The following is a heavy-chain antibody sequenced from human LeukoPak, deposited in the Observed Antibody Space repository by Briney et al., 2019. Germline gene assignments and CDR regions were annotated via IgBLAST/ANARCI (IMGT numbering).Heavy chain of an antibody. D-gene: IGHD1-26*01. CDR1: GGSILTTNW. Sequence: SETLSLTCAVSGGSILTTNWWSWVRQPPGRGLEWIGEVHLSGASNYNPSLKSRVNMSIDKSKNQLSLELTSVTAADTAIYYCTRESGAFSPFGFWGQGTLVTVSS. CDR3: TRESGAFSPFGF. CDR2: VHLSGAS. V-gene: IGHV4-4*02. J-gene: IGHJ4*02.